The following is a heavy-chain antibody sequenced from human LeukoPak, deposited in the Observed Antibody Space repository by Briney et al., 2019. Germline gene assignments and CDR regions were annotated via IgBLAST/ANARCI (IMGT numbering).Heavy chain of an antibody. D-gene: IGHD3-22*01. CDR2: INPNNDGT. Sequence: ASVKVSCKASGYTFTGYYMHWLRQAPGQGLEWMGWINPNNDGTNYAQKFQGTVTMTRDTSINTAYMELSRLRSDDTAVYYCARDLDSSGYYFRGFDPWGQGTLVTVSS. CDR3: ARDLDSSGYYFRGFDP. V-gene: IGHV1-2*02. CDR1: GYTFTGYY. J-gene: IGHJ5*02.